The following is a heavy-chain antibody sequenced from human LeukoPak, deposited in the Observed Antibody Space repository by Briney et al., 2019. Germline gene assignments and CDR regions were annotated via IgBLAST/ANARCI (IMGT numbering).Heavy chain of an antibody. CDR3: TTSPAEWEPSADY. J-gene: IGHJ4*02. CDR1: EFTFSSYA. CDR2: ISGSGGST. Sequence: PGGSLRLSCAASEFTFSSYAMSWVRQAPGKGLEWVSAISGSGGSTYYADSVKGRFTISRDNSKNTLYLQMNSLRAEDTAVYYCTTSPAEWEPSADYWGQGALVTVSS. V-gene: IGHV3-23*01. D-gene: IGHD1-26*01.